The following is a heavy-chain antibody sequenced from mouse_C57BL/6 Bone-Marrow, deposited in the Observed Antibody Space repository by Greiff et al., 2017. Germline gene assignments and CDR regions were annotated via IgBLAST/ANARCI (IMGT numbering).Heavy chain of an antibody. J-gene: IGHJ1*03. V-gene: IGHV1-63*01. CDR2: IYPGGGYT. D-gene: IGHD1-3*01. CDR1: GYTFTNYW. Sequence: QVQLQHSGAELVRPGTSVKMSCKASGYTFTNYWIGWAKQRPGHGLEWIGDIYPGGGYTNYNEKFKGKATLTADKSSSTAYMQFSSLTSEDSAIYYCARGSSYWYFDVWGTGTTVTVSS. CDR3: ARGSSYWYFDV.